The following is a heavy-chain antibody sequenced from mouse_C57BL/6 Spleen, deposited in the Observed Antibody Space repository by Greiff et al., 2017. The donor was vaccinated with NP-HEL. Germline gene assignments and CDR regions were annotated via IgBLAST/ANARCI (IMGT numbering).Heavy chain of an antibody. Sequence: QVQLQQSGPELVKPGASVKISCKASGYTFTDYYINWVKQRPGQGLEWIGWIFPGSGSTYYNEKFKGKATLTVDKSSSTAYMLLSSLTSEDSAVYFCARREAYDYDGGGYAMDYWGQGTSVTVSS. CDR1: GYTFTDYY. J-gene: IGHJ4*01. D-gene: IGHD2-4*01. CDR2: IFPGSGST. V-gene: IGHV1-75*01. CDR3: ARREAYDYDGGGYAMDY.